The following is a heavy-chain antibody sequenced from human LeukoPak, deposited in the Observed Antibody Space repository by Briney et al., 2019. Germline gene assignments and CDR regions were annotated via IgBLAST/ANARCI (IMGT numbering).Heavy chain of an antibody. CDR2: IYYSGST. CDR1: GGSISSGDYY. D-gene: IGHD1-26*01. J-gene: IGHJ5*02. CDR3: AKDPLKSGATTVWFDP. V-gene: IGHV4-30-4*01. Sequence: SETLSLTCTVSGGSISSGDYYWSWIRQPPGKGLEWIGYIYYSGSTYYNPSLKSRVTISVDTSKNQFSLKLSSVTAADTAVYYCAKDPLKSGATTVWFDPWGQGALVTVSS.